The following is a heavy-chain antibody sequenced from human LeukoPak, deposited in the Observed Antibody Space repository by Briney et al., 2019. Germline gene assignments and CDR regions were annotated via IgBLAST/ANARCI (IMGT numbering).Heavy chain of an antibody. D-gene: IGHD3-22*01. J-gene: IGHJ4*02. V-gene: IGHV3-21*01. CDR3: ARDHYYDSSGYPADY. CDR2: ISSSSSYI. CDR1: GFTFSSYS. Sequence: GGSLRLSCAASGFTFSSYSMNWVRQAPGKGLEWVSSISSSSSYIYYADSVKGRFTISRGNAKNSLYLQMNSLRAEDTAVYYCARDHYYDSSGYPADYWGQGTLVTVSS.